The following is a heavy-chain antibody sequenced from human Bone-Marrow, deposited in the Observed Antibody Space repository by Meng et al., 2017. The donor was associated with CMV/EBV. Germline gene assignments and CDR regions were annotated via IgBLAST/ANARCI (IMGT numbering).Heavy chain of an antibody. D-gene: IGHD5-18*01. J-gene: IGHJ4*02. CDR1: GSTFSSYA. Sequence: GESLKISCAASGSTFSSYAMSWVRQAPGKGLEWVSTFGSSGNTYYADSVKGRFTISRDNSKNTLFLQMNSLRAEDTAVFYCAKRDTTKYFDSWGQGILVTVPS. CDR3: AKRDTTKYFDS. CDR2: FGSSGNT. V-gene: IGHV3-23*01.